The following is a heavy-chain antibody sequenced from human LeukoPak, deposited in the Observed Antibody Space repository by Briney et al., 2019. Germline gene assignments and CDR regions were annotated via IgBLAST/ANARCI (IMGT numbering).Heavy chain of an antibody. D-gene: IGHD3-10*01. CDR3: ARHFRAVGNYGSGSYYDYFDF. CDR2: MYYGGSD. J-gene: IGHJ4*02. V-gene: IGHV4-39*01. CDR1: GGSIGSDSYS. Sequence: PSETLSLTCTVSGGSIGSDSYSWGWIRQPPGKGLEWIGTMYYGGSDYYNPSLKSRVAIMPDRSKNQFSLRVTSVTAADTAVYYCARHFRAVGNYGSGSYYDYFDFWGQGTLVTVSS.